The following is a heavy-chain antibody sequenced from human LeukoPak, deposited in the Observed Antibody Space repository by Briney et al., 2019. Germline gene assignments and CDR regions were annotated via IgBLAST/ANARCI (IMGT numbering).Heavy chain of an antibody. CDR1: GFSFSHYS. Sequence: PGGSLRLSCAASGFSFSHYSMNWVRQAPGKGLEWVAYISSGGSTIYYSDSVKGRFTISRDNAKNSLYLQMNSLRAEDTAVYYCARDVICGVDCYHDAFDIWGQGTMVTVAS. CDR3: ARDVICGVDCYHDAFDI. CDR2: ISSGGSTI. J-gene: IGHJ3*02. D-gene: IGHD2-21*02. V-gene: IGHV3-48*04.